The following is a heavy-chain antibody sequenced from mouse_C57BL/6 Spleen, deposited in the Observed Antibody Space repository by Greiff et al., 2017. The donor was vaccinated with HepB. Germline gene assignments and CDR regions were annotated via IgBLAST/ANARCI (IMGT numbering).Heavy chain of an antibody. D-gene: IGHD2-1*01. CDR1: GYTFTSYW. V-gene: IGHV1-69*01. J-gene: IGHJ4*01. Sequence: QVQLQQPGAELVMPGASVKLSCKASGYTFTSYWMHWVKQRPGQGLEWIGEIDPSDSYTNYNQKFKGKSTLTVDKSSSTAYMQLSSPTSEDSAVYYCARNYGNYGAMDYWGQGTSVTVSS. CDR3: ARNYGNYGAMDY. CDR2: IDPSDSYT.